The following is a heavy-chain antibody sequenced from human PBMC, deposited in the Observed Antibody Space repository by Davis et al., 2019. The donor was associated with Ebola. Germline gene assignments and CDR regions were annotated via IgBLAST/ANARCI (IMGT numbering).Heavy chain of an antibody. Sequence: PGGSLRLSCAASGFAFGDYYMSWIRQAPGKGLEWVSYISTRSIYTNYADSVKGRFTISRDNAKNSLFLQMNSLRAEDTAVYYCARQRPQMLIGGGMDVWGQGTTVTVSS. V-gene: IGHV3-11*06. CDR1: GFAFGDYY. D-gene: IGHD2/OR15-2a*01. J-gene: IGHJ6*02. CDR3: ARQRPQMLIGGGMDV. CDR2: ISTRSIYT.